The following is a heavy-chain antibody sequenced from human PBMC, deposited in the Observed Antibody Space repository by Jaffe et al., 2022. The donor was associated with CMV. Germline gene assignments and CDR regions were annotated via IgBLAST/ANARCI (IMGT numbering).Heavy chain of an antibody. Sequence: QVQLVESGGGVVQPGRSLRLSCAASGFTFSSYGMHWVRQAPGKGLEWVAVIWYDGSNKYYADSVKGRFTISRDNSKNTLYLQMNSLRAEDTAVYYCARDGGYDGGSYDAFDIWGQGTMVTVSS. V-gene: IGHV3-33*08. CDR2: IWYDGSNK. CDR1: GFTFSSYG. D-gene: IGHD1-26*01. J-gene: IGHJ3*02. CDR3: ARDGGYDGGSYDAFDI.